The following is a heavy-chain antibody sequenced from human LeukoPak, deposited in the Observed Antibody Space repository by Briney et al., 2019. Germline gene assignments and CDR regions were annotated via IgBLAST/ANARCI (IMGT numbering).Heavy chain of an antibody. J-gene: IGHJ5*02. D-gene: IGHD6-19*01. CDR1: GNTFTSSV. V-gene: IGHV1-18*01. CDR2: ISAYNANT. Sequence: ASVKVSCKASGNTFTSSVISWVRQAPGQGLEWMGWISAYNANTNYAQELQGRVTMTTDTSTNTAYLELRSLRSDDTAVYYRARGGGLVPGAWFDPWGQGTLVTVSS. CDR3: ARGGGLVPGAWFDP.